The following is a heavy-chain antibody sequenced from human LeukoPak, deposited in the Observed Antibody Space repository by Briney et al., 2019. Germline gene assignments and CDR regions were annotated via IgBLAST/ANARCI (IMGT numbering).Heavy chain of an antibody. Sequence: SETLSLTCPVYGGSFSGYYWSWIRQPPGKGLEWIGEINHSGSTNYNPSLKSRVTISVDTSKNQFSLKLSSVTAADTAVYYCASRVVPAARAEYFQHWGQGTLVTVSS. CDR3: ASRVVPAARAEYFQH. V-gene: IGHV4-34*01. J-gene: IGHJ1*01. CDR1: GGSFSGYY. CDR2: INHSGST. D-gene: IGHD2-2*01.